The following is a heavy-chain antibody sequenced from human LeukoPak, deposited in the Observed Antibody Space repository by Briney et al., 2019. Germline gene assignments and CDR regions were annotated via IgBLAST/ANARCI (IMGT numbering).Heavy chain of an antibody. J-gene: IGHJ4*02. CDR3: ARGTSHDYVWGTFRPY. Sequence: PGGSLRLSCVASGFTLSNYWMHWVRQAPGKGLVWVSRINGDDSIVDYADPVKGRFTISRGNAKNTLYLQMNSLRDEDTAVYYCARGTSHDYVWGTFRPYWGQGTLVTVSS. CDR2: INGDDSIV. D-gene: IGHD3-16*02. V-gene: IGHV3-74*01. CDR1: GFTLSNYW.